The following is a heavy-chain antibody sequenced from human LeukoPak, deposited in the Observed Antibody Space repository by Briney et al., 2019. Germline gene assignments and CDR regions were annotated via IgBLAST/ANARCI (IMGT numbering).Heavy chain of an antibody. CDR3: AKDTYSGYSFDY. V-gene: IGHV3-30*18. CDR1: GFTFSSYG. CDR2: ISYDGSNK. Sequence: PGGSLRLSCAASGFTFSSYGMHWVRQAPGKGLEWVAVISYDGSNKYYADSVKDRFTISRDNSKNTLYLQMNSLRAEDTAVYYCAKDTYSGYSFDYWGQGTLVTVSS. J-gene: IGHJ4*02. D-gene: IGHD5-18*01.